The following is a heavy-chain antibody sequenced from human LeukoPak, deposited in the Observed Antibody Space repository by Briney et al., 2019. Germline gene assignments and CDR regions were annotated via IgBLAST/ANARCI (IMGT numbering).Heavy chain of an antibody. CDR1: GGTFSSYA. V-gene: IGHV1-69*04. Sequence: SVKVSCKASGGTFSSYAISWVRQAPGQGLEWMGRIIPILGIANYAQKSQGRVTITADKSTSTAYMELSSLRSEDTAVCYCARDGGAPTTRFDYWGQGTLVTVSS. CDR2: IIPILGIA. D-gene: IGHD1-1*01. CDR3: ARDGGAPTTRFDY. J-gene: IGHJ4*02.